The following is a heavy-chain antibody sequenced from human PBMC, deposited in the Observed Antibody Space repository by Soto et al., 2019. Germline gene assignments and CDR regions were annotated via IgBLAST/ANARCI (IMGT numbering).Heavy chain of an antibody. Sequence: QVQLQESGPGLVKPSGTLSLTCAVSGGSISGSNWWSWVRQPPGKGLEWIGETFHSGSTNYSPSLKSRLTISVDKSTNQFSLRLTSVTAADTAIYYCATRDGTINAFDIWGQGTVVTVSS. D-gene: IGHD3-10*01. V-gene: IGHV4-4*02. J-gene: IGHJ3*02. CDR3: ATRDGTINAFDI. CDR2: TFHSGST. CDR1: GGSISGSNW.